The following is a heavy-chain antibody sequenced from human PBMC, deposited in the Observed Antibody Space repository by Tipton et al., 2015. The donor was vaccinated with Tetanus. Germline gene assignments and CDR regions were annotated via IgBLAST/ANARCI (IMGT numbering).Heavy chain of an antibody. V-gene: IGHV4-4*07. CDR2: IYSSGST. J-gene: IGHJ4*02. Sequence: TLSLTCTVSGGSISSYYWSWIRQPAGKGLEWIGRIYSSGSTHYNPSLKSRVTMSLDTSKNQFSLRLSSVTAADTAVYYCARVRRGATTDLDYWGQGTLVTVSS. CDR1: GGSISSYY. CDR3: ARVRRGATTDLDY. D-gene: IGHD5-12*01.